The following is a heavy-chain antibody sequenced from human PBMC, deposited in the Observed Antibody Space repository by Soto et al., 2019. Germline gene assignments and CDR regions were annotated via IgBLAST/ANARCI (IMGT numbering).Heavy chain of an antibody. CDR2: IYWDDDK. J-gene: IGHJ4*02. D-gene: IGHD3-22*01. V-gene: IGHV2-5*02. CDR3: AHNSGFYYYDRSGYSNKHFDY. CDR1: GFSLSTSGVG. Sequence: QTTLKESGPTLVKPTQTLTLTCTFSGFSLSTSGVGVGWIRQPPGKALEWLALIYWDDDKRYSPSLKSRLTITKDTSKNQVVHTMTNMDPVDTATYYGAHNSGFYYYDRSGYSNKHFDYWGQGTLVTVSS.